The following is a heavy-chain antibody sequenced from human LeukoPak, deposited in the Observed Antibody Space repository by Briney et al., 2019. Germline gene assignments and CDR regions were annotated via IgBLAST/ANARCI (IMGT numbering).Heavy chain of an antibody. J-gene: IGHJ4*02. D-gene: IGHD3-9*01. V-gene: IGHV1-2*02. CDR3: ARGPLNYDILTGCPDY. Sequence: ASVKVSCKVSGYTFTGYYMHWVRQAPGQGLEWMGWINPNSGGTNYAQKFQGRVTMTRDTSISTAYMELSRLRSDDTAVYYCARGPLNYDILTGCPDYWGQGTLVTVSS. CDR1: GYTFTGYY. CDR2: INPNSGGT.